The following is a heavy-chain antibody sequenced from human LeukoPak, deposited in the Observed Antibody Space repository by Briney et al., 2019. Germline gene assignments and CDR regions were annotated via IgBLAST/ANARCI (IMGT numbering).Heavy chain of an antibody. CDR3: ARGGSYVYFDY. Sequence: SETLSLTCAVSGGSISSSIWWSWVRQPPGKGLEWIAEIYQSGRTNYNPSLRSRVTMSVDKSTNQFSLKLASVTAADTAVYYCARGGSYVYFDYWGQGTLVTVSS. J-gene: IGHJ4*02. CDR2: IYQSGRT. V-gene: IGHV4-4*02. D-gene: IGHD3-16*01. CDR1: GGSISSSIW.